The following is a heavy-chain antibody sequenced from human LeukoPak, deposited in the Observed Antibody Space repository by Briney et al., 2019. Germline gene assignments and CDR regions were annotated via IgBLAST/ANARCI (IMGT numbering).Heavy chain of an antibody. D-gene: IGHD1-26*01. J-gene: IGHJ4*02. CDR2: ISSDGTT. Sequence: GGSLRLSCAASGFTASHNCMTWVRQAPGKGLEWVSVISSDGTTYYADSVKGRFTISRDISKNTLFLQLNSLRAEDTAVYYCARESHGGTLAGYYFGYWGQGTLVTVSS. CDR1: GFTASHNC. CDR3: ARESHGGTLAGYYFGY. V-gene: IGHV3-53*01.